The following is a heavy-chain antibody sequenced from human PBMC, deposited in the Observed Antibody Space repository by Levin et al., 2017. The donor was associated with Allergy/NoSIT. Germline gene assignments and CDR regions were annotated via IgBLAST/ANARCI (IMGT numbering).Heavy chain of an antibody. CDR3: ARLHADAFDI. V-gene: IGHV4-39*01. CDR1: GGSISSSSYF. Sequence: PSETLSLTCTVSGGSISSSSYFWGWIRQPPGKGLEWIGNIYYRGTTYYNPSLKSRVTISVDTSKNQFSLKLSSVTAADTAVYYCARLHADAFDIWAQGTMVTVSS. J-gene: IGHJ3*02. CDR2: IYYRGTT.